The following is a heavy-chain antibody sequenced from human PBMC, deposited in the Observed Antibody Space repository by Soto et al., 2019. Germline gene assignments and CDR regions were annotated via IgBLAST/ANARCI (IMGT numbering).Heavy chain of an antibody. Sequence: PSETCCDTCTVSGGSISSSSYYWGCIRLPPGKGLEWIGSVYYSGRTYYNPSLKSRVTISVDTSKNQFSLKLTSVTAADTAVYYCARKFGSGSYYRWFDPWGQGTLVTVS. D-gene: IGHD3-10*01. CDR3: ARKFGSGSYYRWFDP. V-gene: IGHV4-39*07. J-gene: IGHJ5*02. CDR1: GGSISSSSYY. CDR2: VYYSGRT.